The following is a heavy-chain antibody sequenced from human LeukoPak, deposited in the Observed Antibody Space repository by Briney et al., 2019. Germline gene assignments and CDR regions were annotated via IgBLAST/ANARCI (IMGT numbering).Heavy chain of an antibody. CDR2: IYYSGST. Sequence: SETLSLTCTVSGGSISSSSYYWSWIRQPPGKGLEWNGYIYYSGSTNYNPSLKSRVTISVDTSKNQFSLKLSSVTAADTAVYYCARVYYDILTGYYYLDYWGQGTLVTVSS. J-gene: IGHJ4*02. D-gene: IGHD3-9*01. CDR3: ARVYYDILTGYYYLDY. V-gene: IGHV4-61*01. CDR1: GGSISSSSYY.